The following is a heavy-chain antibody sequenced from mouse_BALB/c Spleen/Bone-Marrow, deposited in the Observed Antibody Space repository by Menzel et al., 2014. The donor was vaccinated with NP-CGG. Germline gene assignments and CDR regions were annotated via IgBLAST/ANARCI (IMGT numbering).Heavy chain of an antibody. CDR2: INPNTDGT. J-gene: IGHJ2*01. CDR1: GYTFTDYY. Sequence: SGPELVKPGTSVKMSCKASGYTFTDYYMMWVRQSHGKSLEWIGHINPNTDGTFYNQKFKGKATLTVDKSSSTAYMQLNSLTPEDSAVYYCARSRYFDNWGQGTTLTVSS. D-gene: IGHD3-3*01. CDR3: ARSRYFDN. V-gene: IGHV1-26*01.